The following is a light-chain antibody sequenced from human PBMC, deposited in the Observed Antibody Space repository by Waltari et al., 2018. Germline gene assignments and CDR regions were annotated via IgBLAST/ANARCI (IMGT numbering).Light chain of an antibody. J-gene: IGKJ1*01. CDR2: DAS. V-gene: IGKV3-15*01. Sequence: EIVMTQSPATLSMSPGERATLSCRASQSFSSHLAWYQQKPGLAPRLLIYDASTRATGIPARFSGSGSGTEFTLTISSLQSEDFAVYYCQQYNNWPRTFGQGTKVEIK. CDR3: QQYNNWPRT. CDR1: QSFSSH.